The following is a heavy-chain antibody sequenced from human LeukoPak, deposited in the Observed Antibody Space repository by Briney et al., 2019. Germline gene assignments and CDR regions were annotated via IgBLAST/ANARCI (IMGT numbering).Heavy chain of an antibody. V-gene: IGHV4-59*08. Sequence: SETLSLTCTVSGGSISSYYWSWIRQPPGKGLEWIGYIYYGGSTNYNPSLKSRVTISTDTSKNQFSLKLSSVTAADTAVYYCARLVEMATIIDYWGQGTLVTVSS. CDR1: GGSISSYY. CDR2: IYYGGST. CDR3: ARLVEMATIIDY. D-gene: IGHD5-24*01. J-gene: IGHJ4*02.